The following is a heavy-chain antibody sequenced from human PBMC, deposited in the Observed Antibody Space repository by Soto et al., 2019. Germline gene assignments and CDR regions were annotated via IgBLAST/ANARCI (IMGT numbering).Heavy chain of an antibody. J-gene: IGHJ4*02. D-gene: IGHD2-2*01. Sequence: QVQLVESGGGVVQPGRSLRLSCAASGFTFSSYGMHWVRQAPGKGLEWVAVIWYDGSNKYYADSVKGRFTISRDNSKNTLYLQMNSLRAEDTAEYYCARDQYQLRVFDYWGQGTLVTVSS. CDR3: ARDQYQLRVFDY. V-gene: IGHV3-33*01. CDR2: IWYDGSNK. CDR1: GFTFSSYG.